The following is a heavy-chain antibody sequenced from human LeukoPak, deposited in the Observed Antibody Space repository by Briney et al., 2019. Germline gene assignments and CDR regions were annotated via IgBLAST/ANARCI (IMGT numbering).Heavy chain of an antibody. J-gene: IGHJ4*02. CDR3: AKDTYSSSPYYFDY. Sequence: GGSLRLSCAAAGFTFNNYAMSWVRQAPGNGLKWVSGISSGGSTYYADSVKGRFTISRDNSKNTLFLQMNSLRAEDTAVYYCAKDTYSSSPYYFDYWGQGTLVTVSS. D-gene: IGHD6-6*01. V-gene: IGHV3-23*01. CDR1: GFTFNNYA. CDR2: ISSGGST.